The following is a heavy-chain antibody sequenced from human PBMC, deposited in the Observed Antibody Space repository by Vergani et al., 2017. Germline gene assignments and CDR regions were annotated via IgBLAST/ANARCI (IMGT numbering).Heavy chain of an antibody. CDR1: GLIFSTHW. V-gene: IGHV3-7*01. J-gene: IGHJ4*02. CDR3: ARGPPSEC. CDR2: IKEDGTGK. Sequence: EVQLVESGGGLVQPGGSLRLSCAASGLIFSTHWMSWVRQAPGKGLEWVANIKEDGTGKYDVDSVKGRFTISRDNAKNSLYLQMNSLRVEDTAVYCCARGPPSECWGQGTLVTVSS.